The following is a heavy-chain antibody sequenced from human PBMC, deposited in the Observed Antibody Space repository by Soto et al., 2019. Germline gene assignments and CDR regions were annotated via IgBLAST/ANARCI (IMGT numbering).Heavy chain of an antibody. CDR1: GGSITSGAYY. CDR2: IYYSGST. V-gene: IGHV4-31*03. D-gene: IGHD6-6*01. CDR3: ARGSFSRTSSWFDP. J-gene: IGHJ5*02. Sequence: SETLSLTCTVSGGSITSGAYYWTWIRQPPGKGLEWIGYIYYSGSTYYNPSLQSRLTISVDTSMNQFSLKLNSVTAADTAVYYCARGSFSRTSSWFDPWGQGTLVTVSS.